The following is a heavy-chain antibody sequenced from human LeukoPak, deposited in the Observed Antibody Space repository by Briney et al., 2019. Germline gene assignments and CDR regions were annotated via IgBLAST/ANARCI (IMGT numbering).Heavy chain of an antibody. V-gene: IGHV3-30*02. CDR3: ANHLACYSNSCPSFDD. J-gene: IGHJ4*02. CDR2: IKFHGHET. D-gene: IGHD2/OR15-2a*01. CDR1: GFNFNNYD. Sequence: GGSLRLSCVASGFNFNNYDLHWVRQAPGKGLEWVAFIKFHGHETFYADSVEGRFTFSRDNSRNTVYLQMNSLRSEDTAVYYCANHLACYSNSCPSFDDWGQGTLVTVSS.